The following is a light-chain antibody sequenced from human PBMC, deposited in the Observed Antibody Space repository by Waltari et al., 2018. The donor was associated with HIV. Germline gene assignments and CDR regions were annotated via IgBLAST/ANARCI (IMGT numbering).Light chain of an antibody. CDR3: QSYDSSLSGLV. J-gene: IGLJ1*01. CDR2: CDH. Sequence: QSVLTQPPSVSGAPGQRVTLSCTGSSSNIGAGYNVHWYQQLPGTAPKLLVHCDHNRPSGVPDRFSGSKSVTSASLAITGLQAEDEADYYCQSYDSSLSGLVFATGTKVTVL. CDR1: SSNIGAGYN. V-gene: IGLV1-40*01.